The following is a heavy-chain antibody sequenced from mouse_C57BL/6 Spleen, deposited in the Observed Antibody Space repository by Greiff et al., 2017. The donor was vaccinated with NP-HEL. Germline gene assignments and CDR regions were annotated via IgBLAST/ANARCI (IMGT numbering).Heavy chain of an antibody. CDR3: ARSDYYGSSHGYFDV. CDR2: IHPNSGST. Sequence: QVQLKQPGAELVKPGASVKLSCKASGYTFTSYWMHWVKQRPGQGLEWIGMIHPNSGSTNYNEKFKSKATLTVDKSSSTAYMQLSSLTSEDSAVYYCARSDYYGSSHGYFDVWGTGTTVTVSS. J-gene: IGHJ1*03. CDR1: GYTFTSYW. V-gene: IGHV1-64*01. D-gene: IGHD1-1*01.